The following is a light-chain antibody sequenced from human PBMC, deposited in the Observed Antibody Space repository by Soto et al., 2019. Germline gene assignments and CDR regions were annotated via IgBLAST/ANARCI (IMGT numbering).Light chain of an antibody. V-gene: IGKV1-39*01. Sequence: DIQMTQSPSSLSASMGDRVSITCRASQSIGTDLNGYQQKPGKAPKLLIYGASTLQGGVPSRFSGSVSETEFTLTISSLQTGDLATYFCQQTYSTPWTFGQGTKVDI. CDR2: GAS. J-gene: IGKJ1*01. CDR3: QQTYSTPWT. CDR1: QSIGTD.